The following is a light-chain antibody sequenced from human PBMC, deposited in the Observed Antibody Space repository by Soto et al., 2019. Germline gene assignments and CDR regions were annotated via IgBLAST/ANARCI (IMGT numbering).Light chain of an antibody. CDR3: QQMRT. CDR1: QTVISNY. CDR2: GAS. J-gene: IGKJ1*01. V-gene: IGKV3-20*01. Sequence: EIVLTQSPGTLSLSPGERATLSCRASQTVISNYLVWYQQRPGQPPRLLIHGASNRATGIPDRFSGSGSGTDFILTISRLEREDFAMYYCQQMRTFGQGTKVEMK.